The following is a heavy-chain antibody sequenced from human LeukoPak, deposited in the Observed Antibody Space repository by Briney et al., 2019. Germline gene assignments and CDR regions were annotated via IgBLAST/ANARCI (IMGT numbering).Heavy chain of an antibody. D-gene: IGHD3-22*01. Sequence: ASVKVSCKASGYTFTSYGISWVRQAPGQGLQWMGWINPNSGGTKYAQGRVTMTRDKFISTAYMELSRLRSDDTAVYYCARGGDYYDSSGYYDDAFDIWGQGTMVTVSS. J-gene: IGHJ3*02. CDR3: ARGGDYYDSSGYYDDAFDI. CDR2: INPNSGGT. CDR1: GYTFTSYG. V-gene: IGHV1-2*02.